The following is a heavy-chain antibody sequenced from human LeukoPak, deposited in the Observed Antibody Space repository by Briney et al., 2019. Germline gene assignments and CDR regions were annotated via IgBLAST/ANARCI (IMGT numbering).Heavy chain of an antibody. CDR3: ARFRGNIAAAGDY. J-gene: IGHJ4*02. D-gene: IGHD6-13*01. V-gene: IGHV1-8*01. Sequence: ASVKVSCKASGYTFTSYDINWVRQATGQGLEWLGWMNPNSGNTGYAQKFQGRVTMTRNTSISTAYMELSSLRSEDTAVYYCARFRGNIAAAGDYWGQGTLVTVSS. CDR1: GYTFTSYD. CDR2: MNPNSGNT.